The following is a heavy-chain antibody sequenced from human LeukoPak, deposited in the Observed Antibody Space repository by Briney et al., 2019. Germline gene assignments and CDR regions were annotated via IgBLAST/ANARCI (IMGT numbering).Heavy chain of an antibody. CDR1: GFTFSSYG. Sequence: GGSLRLSCAASGFTFSSYGMSWVRQAPGKGLEWVSGISWGGASTYYADSVKGRFTISRDNSKDTLYLQMNSLRAEDTAVYYCAKGGYYFDSTNWFDPWGQGTLVTVSS. D-gene: IGHD3-22*01. V-gene: IGHV3-23*01. CDR3: AKGGYYFDSTNWFDP. CDR2: ISWGGAST. J-gene: IGHJ5*02.